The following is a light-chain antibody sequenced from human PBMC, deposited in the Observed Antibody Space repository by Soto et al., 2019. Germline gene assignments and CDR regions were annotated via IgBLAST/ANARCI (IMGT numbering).Light chain of an antibody. V-gene: IGKV1-5*03. CDR3: QHYNTYPWT. CDR1: QSISSW. Sequence: DIPMTHSPSILSASLLERVAIXGLASQSISSWLAWYQQKPGKAPNLLIHKASHLESGVPSRFSGSGSGTEFTLTISSLQPGDFATYYCQHYNTYPWTFGQGTKVDIK. CDR2: KAS. J-gene: IGKJ1*01.